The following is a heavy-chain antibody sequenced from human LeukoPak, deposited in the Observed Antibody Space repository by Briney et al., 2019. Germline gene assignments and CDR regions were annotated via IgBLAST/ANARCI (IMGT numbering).Heavy chain of an antibody. CDR2: INHSGGT. D-gene: IGHD2-2*01. J-gene: IGHJ5*02. V-gene: IGHV4-34*01. Sequence: SETLSLTCAVYGGSFSGYYWSWIRQPPGKGLEWIGEINHSGGTNYNPSLKSRVTISVDTSKNQFSLKLSSVTAADTAVYYCARRTYQLLSYWFDPWGQGTLVTVSS. CDR1: GGSFSGYY. CDR3: ARRTYQLLSYWFDP.